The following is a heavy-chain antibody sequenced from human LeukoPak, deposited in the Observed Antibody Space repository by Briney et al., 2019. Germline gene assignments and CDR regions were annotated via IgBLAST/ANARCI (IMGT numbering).Heavy chain of an antibody. V-gene: IGHV3-30*04. Sequence: PGGSLRLSCAASGFTFSSYAMHWVRQAPGKGLEWVAVISYDGSNKYYADSVKGRFTISRDNSKNTLYLQMNSLRAEDTAVYYCTRVNVNGGNEWYFDYWGQGTLVTVSS. D-gene: IGHD4-23*01. CDR2: ISYDGSNK. J-gene: IGHJ4*02. CDR1: GFTFSSYA. CDR3: TRVNVNGGNEWYFDY.